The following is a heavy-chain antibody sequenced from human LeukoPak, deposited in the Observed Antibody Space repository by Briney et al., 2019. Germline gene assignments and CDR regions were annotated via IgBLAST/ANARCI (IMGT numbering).Heavy chain of an antibody. D-gene: IGHD3-22*01. CDR2: ISWNSGSI. CDR1: GLTFDDYA. J-gene: IGHJ3*02. V-gene: IGHV3-9*01. Sequence: GGSLRLSCAASGLTFDDYAMHWVRQAPGKGLEWVSGISWNSGSIGYVDSVKGRFTISRDNAKNSLYLQMNSLRAEDTALYYCAKDSDSSGYDAFDMWGQGTMVTVSS. CDR3: AKDSDSSGYDAFDM.